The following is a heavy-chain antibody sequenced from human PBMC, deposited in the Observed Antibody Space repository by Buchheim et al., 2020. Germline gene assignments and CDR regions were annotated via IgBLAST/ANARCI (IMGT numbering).Heavy chain of an antibody. D-gene: IGHD3-10*01. CDR2: ISYDGSNK. V-gene: IGHV3-30*18. CDR1: GFTFSSYG. Sequence: QVQLVESGGGVVQPGRSLRLSCAASGFTFSSYGMHWVRQAPGKGLEWVAVISYDGSNKYYADSVKGRFTLSRDNSKNTLQLQMNSLRAEDTAVYYCAKDQMDTMVRGVISHYYYYYGMDVWGQGTT. CDR3: AKDQMDTMVRGVISHYYYYYGMDV. J-gene: IGHJ6*02.